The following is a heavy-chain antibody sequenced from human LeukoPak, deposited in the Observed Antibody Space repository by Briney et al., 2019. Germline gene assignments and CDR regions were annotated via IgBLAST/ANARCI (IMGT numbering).Heavy chain of an antibody. CDR2: IYYSGST. D-gene: IGHD2-15*01. CDR3: ARNGDYSMDY. J-gene: IGHJ4*02. V-gene: IGHV4-39*07. CDR1: GFTFSSYE. Sequence: GSLRLSCAASGFTFSSYEMNWVRQPPGKGLEWIGSIYYSGSTYYNPSLKSRVTISVDTSKNQFSLKLSSVTAADTAVYYCARNGDYSMDYWGQGTLVTVSS.